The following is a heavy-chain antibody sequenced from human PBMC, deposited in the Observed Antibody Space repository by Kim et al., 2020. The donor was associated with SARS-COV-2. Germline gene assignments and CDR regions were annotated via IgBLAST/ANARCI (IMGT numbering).Heavy chain of an antibody. CDR1: GITFSTYA. D-gene: IGHD3-16*01. Sequence: GGSPRLSCAASGITFSTYAMGWVRQAPGKGLEWVSLISGSGDNTYYADSVKGRFTISRDNSKNTLYLQMSSPRADDTAVYYCAKALRSTWAGGSFDYWGQGTLVTVSS. CDR3: AKALRSTWAGGSFDY. J-gene: IGHJ4*02. CDR2: ISGSGDNT. V-gene: IGHV3-23*01.